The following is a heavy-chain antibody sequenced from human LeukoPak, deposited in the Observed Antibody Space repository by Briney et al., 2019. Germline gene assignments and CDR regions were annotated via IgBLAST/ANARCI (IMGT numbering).Heavy chain of an antibody. V-gene: IGHV2-70*01. Sequence: SGPTLVNPTQTLTLTCTFSGFSLSTSGMCVSWIRQPPEKALEWLALIDWDDDKYYSTSLKTRLTISKDTSKNQVVLTMTNMDPVDTATYYCARIRVDTAMVYYYYGMDVWGKGTTVTVSS. CDR2: IDWDDDK. CDR1: GFSLSTSGMC. J-gene: IGHJ6*04. D-gene: IGHD5-18*01. CDR3: ARIRVDTAMVYYYYGMDV.